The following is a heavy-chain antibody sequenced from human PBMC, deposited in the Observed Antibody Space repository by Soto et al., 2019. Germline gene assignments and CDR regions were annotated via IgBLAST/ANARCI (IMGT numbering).Heavy chain of an antibody. CDR2: IYYSGST. CDR1: GGSISSYY. J-gene: IGHJ6*02. V-gene: IGHV4-59*08. CDR3: ARLGGYYDILTGYYYYYYSMDV. Sequence: SETLSLTCTVSGGSISSYYWSWIRQPPGKGLEWIGYIYYSGSTNYNPSLKSRVTISVDTSKNQFSLKLSSVTAADTAVYYCARLGGYYDILTGYYYYYYSMDVWGQGTTVTVSS. D-gene: IGHD3-9*01.